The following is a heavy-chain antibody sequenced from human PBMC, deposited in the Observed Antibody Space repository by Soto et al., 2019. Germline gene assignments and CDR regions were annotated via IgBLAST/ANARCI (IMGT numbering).Heavy chain of an antibody. D-gene: IGHD1-20*01. V-gene: IGHV1-3*05. Sequence: QVQLVQSGAEEKKPGASVKVSCKASGYTFTSYAMHWVRQAPGQRLEWMGRINAGNGNTKYSRKFQGRVTITRDTSASTAYMELSSLRSEDTAVYSCARGITLPTPLDYWGQGTLVTVSS. CDR2: INAGNGNT. J-gene: IGHJ4*02. CDR3: ARGITLPTPLDY. CDR1: GYTFTSYA.